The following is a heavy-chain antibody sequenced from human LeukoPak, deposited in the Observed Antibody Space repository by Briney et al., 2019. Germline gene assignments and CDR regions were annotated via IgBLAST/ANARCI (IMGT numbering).Heavy chain of an antibody. J-gene: IGHJ4*02. D-gene: IGHD3-22*01. CDR1: GYTFTSYD. Sequence: ASVKVSCKASGYTFTSYDINWVRQANGQGLEWMGWMNPNSGNTGYAQKFPGRVTMTRNTSISTAYMELSSLRSEDTAVYYCARALRVRGIVVVTLGYWGQGTLVTVSS. CDR2: MNPNSGNT. V-gene: IGHV1-8*01. CDR3: ARALRVRGIVVVTLGY.